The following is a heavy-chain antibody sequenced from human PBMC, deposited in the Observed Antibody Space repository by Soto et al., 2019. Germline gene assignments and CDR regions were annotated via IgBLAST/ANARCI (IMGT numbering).Heavy chain of an antibody. J-gene: IGHJ4*02. CDR3: ARDLGVGAASDY. CDR2: INAGNGNT. V-gene: IGHV1-3*01. CDR1: GYTFTSYA. D-gene: IGHD1-26*01. Sequence: QVQLVQSGAEVKKPGASVKVSCKASGYTFTSYAMHWVRQAPGQRLEWMGWINAGNGNTKYSQKFQGRVTITRDTSASTAYMERSSLRSEETAVYYCARDLGVGAASDYWGQGTLVTVSS.